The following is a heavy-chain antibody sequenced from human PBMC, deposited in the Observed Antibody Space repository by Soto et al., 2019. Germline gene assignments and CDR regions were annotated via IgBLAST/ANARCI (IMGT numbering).Heavy chain of an antibody. V-gene: IGHV1-8*01. J-gene: IGHJ5*02. Sequence: VASVKVSCKASGYTFTSYDINWVRQATGQGLEWMGWMNPNSGNTGYAQKFQGRVTMTRNTSISTAYMELGSLRSEDTAVYYCARVPYDFWSGYIPDDNWFDPWGQGTLVTVSS. CDR2: MNPNSGNT. CDR3: ARVPYDFWSGYIPDDNWFDP. D-gene: IGHD3-3*01. CDR1: GYTFTSYD.